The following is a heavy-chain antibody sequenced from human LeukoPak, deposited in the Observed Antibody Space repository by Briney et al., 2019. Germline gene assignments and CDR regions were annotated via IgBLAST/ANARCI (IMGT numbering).Heavy chain of an antibody. CDR3: AEQRDSNAYSVFDY. D-gene: IGHD3-22*01. CDR1: GFTFSSYG. V-gene: IGHV3-23*01. J-gene: IGHJ4*02. Sequence: GGSLRLSCAASGFTFSSYGMSWVRQAPGKGLEWVSGISGSGDSTHYADSVKGRFTISRDNSKNTLYLQMNNLRDEDTALYYCAEQRDSNAYSVFDYWGQGTLVTVSS. CDR2: ISGSGDST.